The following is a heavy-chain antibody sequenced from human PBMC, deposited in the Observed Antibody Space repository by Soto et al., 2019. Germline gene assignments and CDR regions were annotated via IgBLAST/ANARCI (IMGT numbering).Heavy chain of an antibody. V-gene: IGHV1-18*01. CDR3: ARAYFYDSSGPSDY. J-gene: IGHJ4*02. D-gene: IGHD3-22*01. Sequence: ASVKVSCKASGYTFTSYGISWVRQAPGQGLEWMGWISACNGNTNYAQKLQGRVTLTTDTSTSTAYMELRSLRSDDTAVYYCARAYFYDSSGPSDYWGQGTLVTVSS. CDR2: ISACNGNT. CDR1: GYTFTSYG.